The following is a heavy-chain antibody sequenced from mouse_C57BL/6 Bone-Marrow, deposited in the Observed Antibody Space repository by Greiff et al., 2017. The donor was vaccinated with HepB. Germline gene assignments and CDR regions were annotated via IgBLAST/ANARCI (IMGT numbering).Heavy chain of an antibody. CDR3: ARSLITTVVAPYYFDY. Sequence: QVQLQQSGAELAKPGASVKLSCKASGYTFTSYWMHWVKQRPGQGLEWIGYINPSSGYTNYNQKFKGKSTLTVDKSSSTAYMQLSSLTSEDSAVYYCARSLITTVVAPYYFDYWGQGTTLTVSS. D-gene: IGHD1-1*01. J-gene: IGHJ2*01. V-gene: IGHV1-7*01. CDR1: GYTFTSYW. CDR2: INPSSGYT.